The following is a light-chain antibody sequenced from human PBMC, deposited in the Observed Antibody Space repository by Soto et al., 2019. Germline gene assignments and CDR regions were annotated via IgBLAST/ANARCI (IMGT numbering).Light chain of an antibody. CDR1: QSISIW. V-gene: IGKV1-5*03. CDR3: KQYSIYSWT. Sequence: DIQMTQSPSTLSASVGDRVAITCRASQSISIWLAWYQQKPGKAPKLLIYKASSLESGVPSRFSGSGSGTEFPLTKSTLKPVDLTTYDCKQYSIYSWTFGQGPKVKLK. CDR2: KAS. J-gene: IGKJ1*01.